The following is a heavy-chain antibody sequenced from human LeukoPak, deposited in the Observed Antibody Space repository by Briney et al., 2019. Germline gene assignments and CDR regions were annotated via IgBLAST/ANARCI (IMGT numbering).Heavy chain of an antibody. V-gene: IGHV3-48*04. D-gene: IGHD4-17*01. CDR1: GFSFTTHA. J-gene: IGHJ4*02. CDR3: ARAYGDYGEVNVDY. CDR2: ISSSSSTI. Sequence: SGGSLRLSCVASGFSFTTHAMGWVRQAPGKGLEWVSYISSSSSTIYYADSVKGRFTISRDNAKNSLYLQMNSLRAEDTAVYYCARAYGDYGEVNVDYWGQGTLVTVSS.